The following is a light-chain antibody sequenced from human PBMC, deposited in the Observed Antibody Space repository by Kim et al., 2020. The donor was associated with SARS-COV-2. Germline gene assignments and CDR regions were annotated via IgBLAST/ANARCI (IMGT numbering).Light chain of an antibody. CDR1: QSVSRW. J-gene: IGKJ5*01. V-gene: IGKV1-5*01. Sequence: VSVGDRATLTCRASQSVSRWFASCQQQTPEAPTLLINDASTGESRVTSSFISGSSATKFSITISSMQPDDVATYYCQHQASCAITFGQGTRLEIK. CDR2: DAS. CDR3: QHQASCAIT.